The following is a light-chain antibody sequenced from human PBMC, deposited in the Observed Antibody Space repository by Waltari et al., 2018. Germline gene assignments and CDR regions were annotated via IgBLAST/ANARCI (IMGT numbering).Light chain of an antibody. CDR1: QSISSW. V-gene: IGKV1-5*03. J-gene: IGKJ2*01. CDR3: QQYNSYSSYT. CDR2: KAS. Sequence: DIQMTQSPSTLSASVGDRVTITCRASQSISSWLAWYQQKPGKAPKLLIYKASSLESGVPSRFSGIGSGTEFTLTISSLQPDDFATYYCQQYNSYSSYTFGQGTKLEIK.